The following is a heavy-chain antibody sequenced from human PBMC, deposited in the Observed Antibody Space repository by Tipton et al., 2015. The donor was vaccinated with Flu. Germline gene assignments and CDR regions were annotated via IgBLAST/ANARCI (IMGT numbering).Heavy chain of an antibody. V-gene: IGHV3-21*01. CDR2: ISSSSGYI. CDR1: GFTFSSYS. CDR3: ARERELDGGLPSFDY. D-gene: IGHD1-7*01. Sequence: SLRLSCAASGFTFSSYSMNWVRQAPGKGLEWVSSISSSSGYIYYADSVKGRFTISRDNAKDSLYLQMNSLRAEDTAVYYCARERELDGGLPSFDYWGQGTLVTVSS. J-gene: IGHJ4*02.